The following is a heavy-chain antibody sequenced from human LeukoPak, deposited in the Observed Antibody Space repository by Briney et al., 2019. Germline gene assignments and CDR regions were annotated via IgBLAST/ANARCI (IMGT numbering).Heavy chain of an antibody. D-gene: IGHD6-13*01. V-gene: IGHV3-23*01. CDR1: GFILNNYA. Sequence: PGGSLRLSCAASGFILNNYAMTWVRQAPGKGLEWVSGISGSGDSTNYADSVKGRLTISRDNSKNTLYLQMNSLRAEDTAVYYCARAEGGYSSIRGYFQHWGQGTLVTVSS. CDR2: ISGSGDST. CDR3: ARAEGGYSSIRGYFQH. J-gene: IGHJ1*01.